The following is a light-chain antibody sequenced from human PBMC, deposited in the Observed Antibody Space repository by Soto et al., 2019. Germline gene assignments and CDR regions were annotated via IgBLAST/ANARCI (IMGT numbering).Light chain of an antibody. V-gene: IGKV3-20*01. CDR2: GAS. J-gene: IGKJ5*01. CDR1: ERLSSVY. Sequence: EIVFTQSPRTLSLSPGERGPPSCRALERLSSVYLAWYQQRPGQPPRLLIYGASNRATGIPDRFSGSGSGTDFTLIINRLEPEDVAIYYCQQYGGSPRITFGQGTRLEIK. CDR3: QQYGGSPRIT.